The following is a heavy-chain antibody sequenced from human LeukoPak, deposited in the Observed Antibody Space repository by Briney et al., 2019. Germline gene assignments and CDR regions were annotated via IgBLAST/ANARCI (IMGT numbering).Heavy chain of an antibody. J-gene: IGHJ4*02. CDR1: GGAISSSSYY. Sequence: KPSQTLSGTCTVSGGAISSSSYYWIWIRQPPGKGLEWIGRIYYSGSTYYNPSLTSRVTISVDTSKKQFSLKLSTVAAADPAVYYCARHRATILLFDYWGQGTMVTVA. CDR3: ARHRATILLFDY. CDR2: IYYSGST. V-gene: IGHV4-39*01. D-gene: IGHD5-12*01.